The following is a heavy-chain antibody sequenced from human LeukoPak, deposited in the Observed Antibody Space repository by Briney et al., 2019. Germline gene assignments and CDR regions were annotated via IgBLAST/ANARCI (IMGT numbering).Heavy chain of an antibody. V-gene: IGHV4-39*01. CDR3: AIRVEMATIIFDY. D-gene: IGHD5-24*01. Sequence: PSETLSLTCTVSGGSISSSSYYWGWIRQPPGKGLEWIGSIYYSGSTYYNPSLKSRVTISVDTSKNQFSLKLSSVTAADTAAYYCAIRVEMATIIFDYWGQGTLVTVSS. CDR2: IYYSGST. CDR1: GGSISSSSYY. J-gene: IGHJ4*02.